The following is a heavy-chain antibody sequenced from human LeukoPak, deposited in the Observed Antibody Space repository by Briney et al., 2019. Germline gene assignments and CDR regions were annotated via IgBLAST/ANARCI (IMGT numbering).Heavy chain of an antibody. CDR3: ERDRMVRGGTPGY. V-gene: IGHV1-2*02. CDR2: INPNSGGT. J-gene: IGHJ4*02. D-gene: IGHD3-10*01. CDR1: GYTFTGYY. Sequence: ASVKVSCKASGYTFTGYYMHWVRQAPGQGLEWVGWINPNSGGTNYAQNFQGRVTMTRDTSISTAYMELSRLRSDDTAVYYCERDRMVRGGTPGYWGQGTLVTVSS.